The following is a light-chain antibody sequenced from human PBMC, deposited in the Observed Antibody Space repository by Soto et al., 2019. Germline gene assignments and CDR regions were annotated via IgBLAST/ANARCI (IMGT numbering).Light chain of an antibody. V-gene: IGKV4-1*01. CDR2: WAS. CDR3: QQYYSTPQLA. J-gene: IGKJ4*01. CDR1: QSVLHSSNSLNY. Sequence: DIVMTQSPDSLSVSLGERATINCKSSQSVLHSSNSLNYLAWYQQKPAQPPKLLFYWASTREPGVPDRISGSGSGTDFTPTINSLQAEDVATYYCQQYYSTPQLAFGGGTKVEIK.